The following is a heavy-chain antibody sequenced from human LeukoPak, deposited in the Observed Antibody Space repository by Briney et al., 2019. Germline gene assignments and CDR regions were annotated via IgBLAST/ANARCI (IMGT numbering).Heavy chain of an antibody. J-gene: IGHJ6*03. CDR3: ARGGLSSSASYYYYYMDV. CDR1: GFTFSSYW. Sequence: PGGSLRLSCAASGFTFSSYWMSWLRQAPGKGLEWVANIKQDGSEKYYVDSVKGRFTISRDNAKNSLYLQMNSLRAEDTAVYYCARGGLSSSASYYYYYMDVWGKGTTVTVSS. V-gene: IGHV3-7*01. CDR2: IKQDGSEK. D-gene: IGHD6-6*01.